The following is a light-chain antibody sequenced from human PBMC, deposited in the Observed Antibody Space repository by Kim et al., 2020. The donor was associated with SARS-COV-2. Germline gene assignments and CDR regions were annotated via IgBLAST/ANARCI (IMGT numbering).Light chain of an antibody. CDR2: ASS. J-gene: IGKJ1*01. CDR3: QQYLSYPLT. Sequence: AFVGDSVTLTWRASQDVSNFLAWFQQRPGEATKSLIYASSSLPSGVPSHFSGSGSGTDFTLTISSLQPEDFATYYCQQYLSYPLTFGQGTKVDIK. CDR1: QDVSNF. V-gene: IGKV1-16*02.